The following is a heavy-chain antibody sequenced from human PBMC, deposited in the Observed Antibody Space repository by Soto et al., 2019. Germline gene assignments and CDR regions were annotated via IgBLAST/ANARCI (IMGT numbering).Heavy chain of an antibody. CDR2: INVGDDKT. D-gene: IGHD3-16*02. CDR1: GKSFDNFA. V-gene: IGHV1-3*01. CDR3: ARAKYDYIWGSYHPFDQ. J-gene: IGHJ4*02. Sequence: QVQLVQSGGEVKKPGASVRLSCKVSGKSFDNFAVHWVRQTPGQRPEWMGRINVGDDKTKYSEKFQGRVIVSYDTSATTAYMELRALSSEDTAVYYCARAKYDYIWGSYHPFDQWAQGAQVTVAS.